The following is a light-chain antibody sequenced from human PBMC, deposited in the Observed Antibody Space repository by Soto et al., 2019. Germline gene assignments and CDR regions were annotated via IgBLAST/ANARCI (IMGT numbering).Light chain of an antibody. Sequence: DIQLTQSPSFLSASVGDRVTITCRASQGISSYLAWYQQKPGKAPKLLISGASTLQSGVPSRFSGSGSGTEFTLTISSLQPEDFATYVCQQHNSNPTFGPGTKVDI. CDR2: GAS. J-gene: IGKJ3*01. V-gene: IGKV1-9*01. CDR3: QQHNSNPT. CDR1: QGISSY.